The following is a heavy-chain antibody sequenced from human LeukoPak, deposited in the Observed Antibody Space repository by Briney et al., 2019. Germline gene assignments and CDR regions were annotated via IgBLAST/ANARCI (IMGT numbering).Heavy chain of an antibody. D-gene: IGHD3-10*01. V-gene: IGHV3-74*01. CDR3: AKDRRGFLDAFDI. CDR2: ISSDGTNT. CDR1: GFTFSSHW. J-gene: IGHJ3*02. Sequence: GGSLRLSCAASGFTFSSHWMHWVRQAPGKGLVWVSRISSDGTNTNYADSVKGRFTISRGNAKNTLYLQMNSLRVEDKAVYYCAKDRRGFLDAFDIWGQGTMVTVSS.